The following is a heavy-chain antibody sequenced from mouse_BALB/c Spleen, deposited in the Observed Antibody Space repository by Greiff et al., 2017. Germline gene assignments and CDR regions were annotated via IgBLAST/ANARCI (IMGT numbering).Heavy chain of an antibody. J-gene: IGHJ4*01. D-gene: IGHD1-1*01. CDR3: ARGGGSSPYYAMDY. CDR2: ISSGGST. V-gene: IGHV5-6-5*01. CDR1: GFTFSSYA. Sequence: EVKLMESGGGLVKPGGSLKLSCAASGFTFSSYAMSWVRQTPEKRLEWVGSISSGGSTYYPDSVKGRFTISRDNARNNLYLQMSSLRSEDTAMYYCARGGGSSPYYAMDYWGQGTSVTVSS.